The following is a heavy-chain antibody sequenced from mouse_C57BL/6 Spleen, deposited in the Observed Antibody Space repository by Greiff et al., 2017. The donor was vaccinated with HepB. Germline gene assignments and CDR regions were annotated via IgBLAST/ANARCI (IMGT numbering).Heavy chain of an antibody. CDR3: AIEGNSSGYAFDY. V-gene: IGHV1-55*01. Sequence: VQLQQSGAELVKPGASVKMSCKASGYTFTSYWITWVQQRPGQGLEWLGDIYPGSGSTNYNEKFKSKATLTVDTSSSTAYMQLSNLTSEDSAVYYCAIEGNSSGYAFDYWGQGTTLTVSS. CDR1: GYTFTSYW. CDR2: IYPGSGST. D-gene: IGHD3-2*02. J-gene: IGHJ2*01.